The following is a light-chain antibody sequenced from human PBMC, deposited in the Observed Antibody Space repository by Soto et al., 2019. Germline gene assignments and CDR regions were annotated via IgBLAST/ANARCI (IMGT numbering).Light chain of an antibody. CDR3: SSYTNTTTLV. CDR2: DVS. V-gene: IGLV2-14*02. Sequence: QSVPTQPASVSGSPGQSITISCTGTSSDVGAYNLVSWYQHHPGRAPKLFIFDVSDRPSGVSNRFSGSKSGNTASLTISGLQAEDEAFYYCSSYTNTTTLVFGGGTQLTVL. CDR1: SSDVGAYNL. J-gene: IGLJ7*01.